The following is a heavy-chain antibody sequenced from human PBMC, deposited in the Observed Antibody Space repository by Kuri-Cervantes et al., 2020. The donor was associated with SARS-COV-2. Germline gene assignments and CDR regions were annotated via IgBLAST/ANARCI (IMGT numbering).Heavy chain of an antibody. Sequence: GESLKISCAASGFTFSSYGMHWVRQAPGKGLEWVAVISYDGSNKYYADSVKGRFTISRDNSKNMLYLQMDSLRADDTAVYYCAREQLYSGSHIDYWGQGTLVTVSS. CDR3: AREQLYSGSHIDY. CDR2: ISYDGSNK. CDR1: GFTFSSYG. J-gene: IGHJ4*02. D-gene: IGHD1-26*01. V-gene: IGHV3-30*03.